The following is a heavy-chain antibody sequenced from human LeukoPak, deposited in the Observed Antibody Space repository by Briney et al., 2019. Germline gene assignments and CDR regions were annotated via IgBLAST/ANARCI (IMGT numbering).Heavy chain of an antibody. J-gene: IGHJ6*02. D-gene: IGHD3-22*01. CDR3: ARERGRYYYDPRAYYYGMDV. Sequence: GRSLRLSCSTSGFTFSSYAMDSVRHAPGKGLEWGAAISYDGSNKYYPDSVKGRFTITRDNTKNTLYLQMNSLRAEDTAVYYCARERGRYYYDPRAYYYGMDVWGQGTTVTVSS. V-gene: IGHV3-30*04. CDR2: ISYDGSNK. CDR1: GFTFSSYA.